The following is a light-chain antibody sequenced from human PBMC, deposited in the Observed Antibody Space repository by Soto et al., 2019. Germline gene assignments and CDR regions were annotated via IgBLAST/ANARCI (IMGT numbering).Light chain of an antibody. V-gene: IGLV2-11*01. CDR3: CSYAGDYTFV. J-gene: IGLJ1*01. CDR1: SRDVGVYKY. CDR2: DVI. Sequence: QSALIQPRSVSGSPGQSVTISCTGTSRDVGVYKYVSWYRQYPGKAPKLMIYDVITRPSGVPDSFSGSKYGNTASLTISGLQADDEADYYCCSYAGDYTFVFGTGTKLTVL.